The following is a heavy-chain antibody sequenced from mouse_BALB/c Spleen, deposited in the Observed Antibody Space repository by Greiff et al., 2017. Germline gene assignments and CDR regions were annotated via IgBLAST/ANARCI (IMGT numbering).Heavy chain of an antibody. J-gene: IGHJ2*01. Sequence: QVQLKESGPGLVAPSQSLSITCTVSGFSLTGYGVNWVRQPPGKGLEWLGMIWGDGSTDYNSALKSRLSISKDNAKSQVFLKMNSLQTDDTARYYCARVLDYFDYWGQGTTLTVSS. V-gene: IGHV2-6-7*01. CDR2: IWGDGST. CDR1: GFSLTGYG. CDR3: ARVLDYFDY.